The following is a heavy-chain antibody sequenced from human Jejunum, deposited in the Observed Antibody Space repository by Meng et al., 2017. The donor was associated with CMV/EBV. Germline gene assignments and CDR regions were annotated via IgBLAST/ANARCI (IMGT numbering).Heavy chain of an antibody. CDR3: ASDRPFSGTYLTDAFNV. Sequence: TYSWGGVRQSPGKGLEYIGSIYSSGNTHYNPALQSRVFISIDTSKNQFSLTLTSVTAADTALYYCASDRPFSGTYLTDAFNVWGPGTMVTVSS. CDR2: IYSSGNT. CDR1: TYS. D-gene: IGHD1-26*01. J-gene: IGHJ3*01. V-gene: IGHV4-39*07.